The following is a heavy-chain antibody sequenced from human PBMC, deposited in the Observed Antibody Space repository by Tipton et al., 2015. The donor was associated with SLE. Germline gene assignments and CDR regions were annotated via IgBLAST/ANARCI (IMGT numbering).Heavy chain of an antibody. D-gene: IGHD3-3*01. CDR2: ISAYNGNT. Sequence: QVQLVQSGAEVEKPGASVKVSCKASGYTFNIYGINWVRQAPGQGLEWMGWISAYNGNTKDAQKFQGRVTMTTDTSTSTAYMELRSLRSEDTAVYYCARGGLGNNYDFWSGWAFDIWGQGTMVTAYS. CDR3: ARGGLGNNYDFWSGWAFDI. CDR1: GYTFNIYG. V-gene: IGHV1-18*01. J-gene: IGHJ3*02.